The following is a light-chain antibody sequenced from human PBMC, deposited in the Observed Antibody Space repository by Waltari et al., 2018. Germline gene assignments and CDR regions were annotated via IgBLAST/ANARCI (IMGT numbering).Light chain of an antibody. CDR1: NSDVGNYNL. V-gene: IGLV2-23*02. CDR2: EVI. CDR3: CSYAGSGTYV. Sequence: QSALTQPASVSGTPGQSITISCTGTNSDVGNYNLVSWYQHHPGEAPKPMICEVIKRPAGVSNRFAGSKSGNTASLTISGLQAEDEADYYCCSYAGSGTYVFGTGTKVTVL. J-gene: IGLJ1*01.